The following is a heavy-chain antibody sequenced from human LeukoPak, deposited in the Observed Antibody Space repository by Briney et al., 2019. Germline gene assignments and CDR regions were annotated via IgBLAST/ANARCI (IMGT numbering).Heavy chain of an antibody. J-gene: IGHJ4*02. D-gene: IGHD3-10*01. CDR3: AREDGYYGSGSYLY. V-gene: IGHV3-21*01. Sequence: PGGSLRLSCAASGFTFSSYSMNWVRQAPGKGLEWVSSISSSSSYIYYADSVKGRFTIYRDNAKNSLYLQMNSLRAEDTAVYYCAREDGYYGSGSYLYWGQGTLVTVSS. CDR2: ISSSSSYI. CDR1: GFTFSSYS.